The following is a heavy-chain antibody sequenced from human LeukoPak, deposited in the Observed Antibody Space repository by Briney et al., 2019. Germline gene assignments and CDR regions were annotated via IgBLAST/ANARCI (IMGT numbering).Heavy chain of an antibody. CDR1: GYTFTSYG. J-gene: IGHJ4*02. Sequence: ASVKVSCKASGYTFTSYGISWVRQAPGQGLEWMGWISAYNGNTNYAQTLQGRVTMTTDTSTSTAYMELRSLRSDDTAVYYCARSNVLLWFGESHVGYFDYWGQGTLVTVSS. D-gene: IGHD3-10*01. CDR2: ISAYNGNT. V-gene: IGHV1-18*01. CDR3: ARSNVLLWFGESHVGYFDY.